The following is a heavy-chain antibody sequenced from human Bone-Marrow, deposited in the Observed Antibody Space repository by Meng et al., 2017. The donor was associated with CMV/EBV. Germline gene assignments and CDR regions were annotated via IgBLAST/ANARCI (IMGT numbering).Heavy chain of an antibody. CDR3: ARDRGYSNRGANWFDP. CDR1: GFTFRTYW. V-gene: IGHV3-7*03. Sequence: GESLKISCAASGFTFRTYWMSWVRQAPGKGLEWVGNIKQDGSEKYYVSSVKGRFTISRDNAKNSLYLQMNSLRAEDTALYHCARDRGYSNRGANWFDPWGQGTLVTVAS. J-gene: IGHJ5*02. D-gene: IGHD4-11*01. CDR2: IKQDGSEK.